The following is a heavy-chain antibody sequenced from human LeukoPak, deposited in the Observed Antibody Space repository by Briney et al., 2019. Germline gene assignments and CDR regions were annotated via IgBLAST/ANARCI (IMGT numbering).Heavy chain of an antibody. J-gene: IGHJ3*02. D-gene: IGHD3-9*01. CDR1: GGSFSGYY. CDR2: IYYSGST. CDR3: ARVPRYFDWSNWGAFDI. V-gene: IGHV4-59*01. Sequence: SETLSLTCAVYGGSFSGYYWSWIRQPPGKGLEWIGYIYYSGSTNYNPSLKSRVTISVDTSKNQFSLKLSSVTAADTAVYYCARVPRYFDWSNWGAFDIWGQGTMVTVSS.